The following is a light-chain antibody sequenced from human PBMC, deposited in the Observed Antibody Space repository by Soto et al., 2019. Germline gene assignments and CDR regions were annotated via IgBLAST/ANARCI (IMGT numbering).Light chain of an antibody. Sequence: EIVLTQSPATLSLSPGERAALSYRASQSVSTFLAWYPHKPGQAPRLLIYDASNRATGIPARFSGSGSGTDFPLTISSLEPEYSAFYYCQQRSNCWTFGQGTKVEIK. CDR1: QSVSTF. CDR2: DAS. V-gene: IGKV3-11*01. J-gene: IGKJ1*01. CDR3: QQRSNCWT.